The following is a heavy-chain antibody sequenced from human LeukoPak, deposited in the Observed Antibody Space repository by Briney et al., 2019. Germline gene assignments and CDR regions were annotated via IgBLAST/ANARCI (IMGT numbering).Heavy chain of an antibody. V-gene: IGHV1-2*02. J-gene: IGHJ4*02. CDR1: GYTFTGYY. CDR2: INPNSGGT. D-gene: IGHD3-10*01. Sequence: ASVKVSCTASGYTFTGYYMHWVRQAPGQGLEWMGWINPNSGGTNYAQKFQGRVTMTRDTSISTAYMELSRLRPDDTAVYYCARFHYGSGSYLYWGQGTLVTVSS. CDR3: ARFHYGSGSYLY.